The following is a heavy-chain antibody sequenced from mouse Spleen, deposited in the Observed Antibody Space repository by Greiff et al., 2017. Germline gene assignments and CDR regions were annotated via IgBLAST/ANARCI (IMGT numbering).Heavy chain of an antibody. J-gene: IGHJ4*01. CDR3: ARMGTTDAMDY. D-gene: IGHD2-13*01. Sequence: EVKLQESEGGLVQPGSSMKLSCTASGFTFSDYYMAWVRQVPEKGLEWVANINYDGSSTYYLDSLKSRFIISRDNAKNILYLQMSSLKSEDTATYYCARMGTTDAMDYWGQGTSVTVSS. V-gene: IGHV5-16*01. CDR2: INYDGSST. CDR1: GFTFSDYY.